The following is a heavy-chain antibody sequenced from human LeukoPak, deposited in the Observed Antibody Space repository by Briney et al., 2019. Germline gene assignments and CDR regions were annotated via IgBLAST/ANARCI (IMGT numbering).Heavy chain of an antibody. CDR2: VNPNSGGT. D-gene: IGHD3-10*01. V-gene: IGHV1-2*02. Sequence: GASVKVSCKASGYTFTGYYMHWVRQAPGQGLEWMGWVNPNSGGTNYAQKFQGRVTMTRDTSISTAYMELSRLRSDDTAVYYCATPLWFGERYYYYGMDVWGQGTTVTVSS. J-gene: IGHJ6*02. CDR3: ATPLWFGERYYYYGMDV. CDR1: GYTFTGYY.